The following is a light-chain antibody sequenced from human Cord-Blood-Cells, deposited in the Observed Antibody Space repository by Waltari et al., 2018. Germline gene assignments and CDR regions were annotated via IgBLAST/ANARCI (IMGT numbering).Light chain of an antibody. Sequence: SYELTQPPSVSVSPGQTARITSSGDNLGDKYACWYQQKPAQSPVLVIYQDRKRPSGIPERFSGSNSGNTATLTISGTQAMDEADYYCQAWDSSTAWVFGGGTKLTVL. CDR2: QDR. J-gene: IGLJ3*02. V-gene: IGLV3-1*01. CDR3: QAWDSSTAWV. CDR1: NLGDKY.